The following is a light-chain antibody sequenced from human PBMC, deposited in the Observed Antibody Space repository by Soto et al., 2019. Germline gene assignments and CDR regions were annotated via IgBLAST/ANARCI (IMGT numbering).Light chain of an antibody. V-gene: IGKV3-15*01. J-gene: IGKJ1*01. CDR2: GAS. Sequence: EIVITQCPATLSVSPGERATLSCRASQSVSSNLAWYQQKPGQAPRLLIYGASTRATGIPARFSGSGSGTEFTLTISSLQSEDFADYYCQQYNNRGTFGQGTKVDIK. CDR3: QQYNNRGT. CDR1: QSVSSN.